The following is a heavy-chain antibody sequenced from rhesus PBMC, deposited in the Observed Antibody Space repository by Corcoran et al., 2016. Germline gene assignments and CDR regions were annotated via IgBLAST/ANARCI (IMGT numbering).Heavy chain of an antibody. D-gene: IGHD1-38*01. V-gene: IGHV4-76*01. CDR1: GGSISGGYD. Sequence: QVQLQESGPGVVKPSETLSLTCAVSGGSISGGYDWSWIRQPPGKGLEWIGYIYCSSGSTNYNPSLKNRVSISKDASKNEFSLKLSSVTAADTAVYYCARDQSGTLEVDGYYFDYWGQGVLVTVSS. CDR2: IYCSSGST. J-gene: IGHJ4*01. CDR3: ARDQSGTLEVDGYYFDY.